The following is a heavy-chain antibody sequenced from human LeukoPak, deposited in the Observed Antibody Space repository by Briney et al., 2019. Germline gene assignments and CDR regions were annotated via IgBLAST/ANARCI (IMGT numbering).Heavy chain of an antibody. Sequence: SETLSLTCTVSGGSISSYYWSWIRQPPGKGLEWIGYIYYSGSTNYNPSLKSRVTTSVDTSKNQFSLKLSSVTAADTAVYYCARTIVGATTHYGMDVWGQGTTVTVSS. J-gene: IGHJ6*02. CDR2: IYYSGST. CDR3: ARTIVGATTHYGMDV. CDR1: GGSISSYY. D-gene: IGHD1-26*01. V-gene: IGHV4-59*08.